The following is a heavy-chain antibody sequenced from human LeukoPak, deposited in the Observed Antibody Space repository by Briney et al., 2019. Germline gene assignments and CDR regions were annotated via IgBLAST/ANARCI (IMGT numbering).Heavy chain of an antibody. J-gene: IGHJ4*02. Sequence: GGSLRLSCAASGFTFSGSAMHWVRQASGEGLEWVGRIRSKANSYATAYAASVKGRFTISRDDSKNTAYLQMNSLKTEDTAVYYCASTIFGVVTTGGDNDYWGQGTLVTVSS. CDR1: GFTFSGSA. V-gene: IGHV3-73*01. CDR3: ASTIFGVVTTGGDNDY. CDR2: IRSKANSYAT. D-gene: IGHD3-3*01.